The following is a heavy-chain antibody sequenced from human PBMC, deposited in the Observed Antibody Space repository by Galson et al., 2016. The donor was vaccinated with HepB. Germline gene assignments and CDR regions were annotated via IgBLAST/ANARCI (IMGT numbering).Heavy chain of an antibody. J-gene: IGHJ4*02. D-gene: IGHD3-9*01. Sequence: GQGLEWMGGIIPLFGTTKYSQKFQGRVTITADASRSTAYMELSSLTSDDAAVYYCAWGRAGYHPDHWGRGTLVSVSS. CDR2: IIPLFGTT. V-gene: IGHV1-69*01. CDR3: AWGRAGYHPDH.